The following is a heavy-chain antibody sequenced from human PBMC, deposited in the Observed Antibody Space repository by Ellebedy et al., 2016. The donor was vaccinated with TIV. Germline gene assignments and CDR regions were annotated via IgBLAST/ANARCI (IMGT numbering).Heavy chain of an antibody. CDR1: GDTINYFG. J-gene: IGHJ6*02. CDR3: ARAYYSDVSGYTPHYYYGMDV. Sequence: PGGSLRLSCAASGDTINYFGMHWVRQAPGKALEWVAVISYDGSYIYYADSVKGRFTISRDNAKNTLSLQMNSLRAEDTAVYYCARAYYSDVSGYTPHYYYGMDVWGQGTTVTVSS. CDR2: ISYDGSYI. V-gene: IGHV3-30*03. D-gene: IGHD3-22*01.